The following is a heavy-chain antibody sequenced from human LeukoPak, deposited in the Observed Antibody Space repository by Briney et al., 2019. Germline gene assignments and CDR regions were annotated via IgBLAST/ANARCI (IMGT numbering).Heavy chain of an antibody. D-gene: IGHD3-10*01. J-gene: IGHJ4*02. CDR3: MMYYYGSGSYSNFDY. CDR1: GGTFSSYA. CDR2: IIPIFGTA. Sequence: SVKVSCKASGGTFSSYAISWVRQAPGQGLEWMGGIIPIFGTANYAQKFQGRVTITTGESTSTAYMELSSLRSEDTAVYYCMMYYYGSGSYSNFDYWGQGTLVTVSS. V-gene: IGHV1-69*05.